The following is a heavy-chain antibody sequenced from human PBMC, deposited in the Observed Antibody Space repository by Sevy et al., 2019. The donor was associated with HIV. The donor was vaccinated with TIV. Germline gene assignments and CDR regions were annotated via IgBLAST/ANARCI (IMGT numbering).Heavy chain of an antibody. Sequence: GGSLRLSCTASRFTFSNYEMNWVRQAPGKGLEWVSYITLSGSSTYYADSVKGRFTISRDNAKNSLYLQMNSLRAEDTAVYYCARDRQGITVAGTAIDYWGQGTLVTVSS. V-gene: IGHV3-48*03. CDR1: RFTFSNYE. CDR3: ARDRQGITVAGTAIDY. CDR2: ITLSGSST. J-gene: IGHJ4*02. D-gene: IGHD6-19*01.